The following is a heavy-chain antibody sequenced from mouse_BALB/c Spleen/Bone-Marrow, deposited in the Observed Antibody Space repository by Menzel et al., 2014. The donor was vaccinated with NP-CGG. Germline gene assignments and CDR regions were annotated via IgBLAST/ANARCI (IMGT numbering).Heavy chain of an antibody. V-gene: IGHV5-6-3*01. J-gene: IGHJ2*01. CDR2: INNNDGNT. Sequence: EVKLQESGGGLVQPGGSLKLSCAASGFTFSSYGMSWVRQTPDKRLELVATINNNDGNTYYPDSVKGRFTISRGNAKNTLYLQMSSLKSEDTAMYYCARDNYGSRFDYWGQGTTLTVSS. CDR3: ARDNYGSRFDY. D-gene: IGHD1-1*01. CDR1: GFTFSSYG.